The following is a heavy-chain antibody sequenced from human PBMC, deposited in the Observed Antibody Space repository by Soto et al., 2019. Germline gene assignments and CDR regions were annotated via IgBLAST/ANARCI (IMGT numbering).Heavy chain of an antibody. D-gene: IGHD3-16*02. CDR3: ARGRDMITFGGVIVPFDC. CDR2: ISAYNGNT. J-gene: IGHJ4*02. CDR1: GYTFTSYV. V-gene: IGHV1-18*01. Sequence: GSSVKVSCKASGYTFTSYVISWVRHAPGQGLEWMGWISAYNGNTNYAQKLQGRVTMTTDTSTSTAYMELRSLRSDDTAVYYCARGRDMITFGGVIVPFDCWGQGTLVTV.